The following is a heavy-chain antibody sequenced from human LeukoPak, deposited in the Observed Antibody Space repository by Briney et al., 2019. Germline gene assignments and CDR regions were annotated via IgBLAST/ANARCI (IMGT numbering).Heavy chain of an antibody. CDR1: GLTFSDYY. CDR2: IKQDGSEQ. CDR3: ARRYSGTYRIDY. V-gene: IGHV3-7*01. J-gene: IGHJ4*02. D-gene: IGHD1-26*01. Sequence: PGGSLRLSCAASGLTFSDYYMSWVSQAPGKELEWVANIKQDGSEQSYVDSVKGRFTISRDNAKNSLYLQMSSLRAEDTAVYYCARRYSGTYRIDYWGQGTLVTVSS.